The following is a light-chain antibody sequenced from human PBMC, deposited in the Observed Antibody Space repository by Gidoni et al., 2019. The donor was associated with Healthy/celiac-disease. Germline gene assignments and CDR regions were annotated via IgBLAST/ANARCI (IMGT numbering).Light chain of an antibody. Sequence: EIVLTQAPGTLSLSLGERATLTCRASQSLTTNLLGWYQKKPGKAPRLLIYGASSRAADIPDRFSGSGSGTDFTLTISRLEPEDFAVYYCQQYARSPPTFGPGTKVEIK. CDR2: GAS. V-gene: IGKV3-20*01. CDR1: QSLTTNL. CDR3: QQYARSPPT. J-gene: IGKJ1*01.